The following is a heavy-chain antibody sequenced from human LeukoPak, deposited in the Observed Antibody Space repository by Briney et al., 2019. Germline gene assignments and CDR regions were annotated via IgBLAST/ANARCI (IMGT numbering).Heavy chain of an antibody. CDR1: AYSINSGYY. CDR3: ARDHNPFYCSTTNCYELVGYNWFDP. J-gene: IGHJ5*02. D-gene: IGHD2-2*01. V-gene: IGHV4-38-2*02. Sequence: RTSETLSLTCTVSAYSINSGYYWGWIRQPPGKGLEWIGSIYHSGSTYYNPSLKSRVTISVDTSKNQFSLKLSSVTAADTAIYYCARDHNPFYCSTTNCYELVGYNWFDPWGQGTLVTVSP. CDR2: IYHSGST.